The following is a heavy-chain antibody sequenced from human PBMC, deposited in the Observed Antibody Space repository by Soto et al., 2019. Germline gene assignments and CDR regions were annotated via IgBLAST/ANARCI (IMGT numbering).Heavy chain of an antibody. J-gene: IGHJ6*02. CDR2: ISAYNGNT. CDR1: GYTFIRNG. V-gene: IGHV1-18*01. D-gene: IGHD3-10*01. Sequence: QVQLVQSGAEVKKPGASVKVSCKASGYTFIRNGISWVRQAPGQGLEWVGWISAYNGNTEYAQKFQGRVTMTTDTSTSTAYMELRNLRSDDTAVYYCARDSATLVPGVWGQGTTVTVSS. CDR3: ARDSATLVPGV.